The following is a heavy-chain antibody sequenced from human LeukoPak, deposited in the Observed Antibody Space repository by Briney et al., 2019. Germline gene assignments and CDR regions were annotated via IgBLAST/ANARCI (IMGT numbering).Heavy chain of an antibody. D-gene: IGHD3-16*01. CDR1: GFTFSSYA. J-gene: IGHJ6*03. Sequence: GGPLRLSCEASGFTFSSYAMSGVRPAPGKGLEWVSGIIDSGDITYYANSVKGRFTISRDNSKNTLYLQMNSLRAEDTAVYYCAKLGGQEVYNYYVGVWGKGTTVAVSS. V-gene: IGHV3-23*01. CDR2: IIDSGDIT. CDR3: AKLGGQEVYNYYVGV.